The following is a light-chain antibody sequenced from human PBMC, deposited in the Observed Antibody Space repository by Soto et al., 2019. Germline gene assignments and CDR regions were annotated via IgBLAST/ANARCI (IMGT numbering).Light chain of an antibody. Sequence: QSALTQPASVSGSPGQSITISCTGTSSDVGGYNYVSWYQQHPGKAPKLMIYEVSNRPSGVSNRFSGSKSGNTASLTISGLQAEDEADYFCSSYTSRSSDYVFGTGTKLTVL. CDR3: SSYTSRSSDYV. CDR2: EVS. V-gene: IGLV2-14*01. J-gene: IGLJ1*01. CDR1: SSDVGGYNY.